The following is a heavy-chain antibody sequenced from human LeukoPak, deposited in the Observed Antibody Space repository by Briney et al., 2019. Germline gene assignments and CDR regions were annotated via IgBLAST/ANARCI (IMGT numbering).Heavy chain of an antibody. CDR3: ARGPHYYGDYIRWFPDAFHI. D-gene: IGHD4-17*01. CDR2: IKHGGVT. V-gene: IGHV4-34*01. CDR1: GSSFSEYF. Sequence: SETLSLTWGVHGSSFSEYFWHWVRQSPREGLEWIGDIKHGGVTNYNPSLMGRVTISVDTSKNQFSLMLTSVTAADTAVYYCARGPHYYGDYIRWFPDAFHIWGRGTMVSVSS. J-gene: IGHJ3*02.